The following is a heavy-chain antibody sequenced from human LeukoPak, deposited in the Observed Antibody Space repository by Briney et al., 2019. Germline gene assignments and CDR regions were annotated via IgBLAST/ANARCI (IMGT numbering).Heavy chain of an antibody. V-gene: IGHV3-74*01. J-gene: IGHJ4*02. Sequence: GSLRLSCAASGFTFSSYWMHWARQAPGKGLVWVSRIKSDGSSTNYADSVKGRVTISRDNAENTLYLLMTSLRAEDTAVYYCARGGKYAYFVDCWGQGTLVTVSS. D-gene: IGHD3-16*01. CDR1: GFTFSSYW. CDR3: ARGGKYAYFVDC. CDR2: IKSDGSST.